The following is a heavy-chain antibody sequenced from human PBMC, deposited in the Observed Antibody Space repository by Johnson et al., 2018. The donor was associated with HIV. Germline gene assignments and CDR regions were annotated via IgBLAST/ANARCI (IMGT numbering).Heavy chain of an antibody. CDR2: ISYDGSNE. CDR3: ARVLGARGPGAFDI. CDR1: GFTFSMYS. J-gene: IGHJ3*02. Sequence: QVQLVESGGGVVQPGRSLRLSRAASGFTFSMYSMHWVRQAPGKGLEWVALISYDGSNEYYADSVKGRFTISRDNSKNTLYLQMSSLRTEDTAVYYCARVLGARGPGAFDIWGQGTMVTVSS. V-gene: IGHV3-30*04.